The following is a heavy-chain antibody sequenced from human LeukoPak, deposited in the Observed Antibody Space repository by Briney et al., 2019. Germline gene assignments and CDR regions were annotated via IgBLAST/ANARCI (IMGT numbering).Heavy chain of an antibody. D-gene: IGHD3-22*01. J-gene: IGHJ4*02. V-gene: IGHV1-2*02. CDR3: ARANSYDSSGHYYEFDY. CDR1: GYTFTGYY. Sequence: ASVKVSCKASGYTFTGYYIHWVRQAPGQGLEWMGWINPNSGGTNYAQKFQGRVTMTRDTSISTAYMDLSRLRSDDTAVYYCARANSYDSSGHYYEFDYWGQGTLVTVSS. CDR2: INPNSGGT.